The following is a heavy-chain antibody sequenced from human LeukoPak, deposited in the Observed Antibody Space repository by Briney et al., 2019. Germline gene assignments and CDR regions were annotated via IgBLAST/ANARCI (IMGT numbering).Heavy chain of an antibody. D-gene: IGHD6-13*01. J-gene: IGHJ4*02. V-gene: IGHV4-59*01. CDR1: GFTFSSYE. Sequence: GSLRLSCAASGFTFSSYEMNWVRQAPGKGLEWIGYIYNSGSTNYSPSLKSRVTISLDTSKNQFSLKLSSVTAADTAVYYCARGVVAAAGRTFDFWGQGTLVTVSS. CDR2: IYNSGST. CDR3: ARGVVAAAGRTFDF.